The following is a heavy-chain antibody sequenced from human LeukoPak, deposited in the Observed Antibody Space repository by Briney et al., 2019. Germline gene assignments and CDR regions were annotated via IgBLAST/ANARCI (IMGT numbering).Heavy chain of an antibody. D-gene: IGHD3-10*01. V-gene: IGHV3-53*01. CDR3: AKDVFYYDSPLYGSGSVGLDY. Sequence: PGGSLRLSCAASGFTVGSNYMSWVRQSPGKGLEWVSAMYITGSTHYADSVKGRFTISRDNSKNTLYLQMNSLRAEDTAVYHCAKDVFYYDSPLYGSGSVGLDYWGQGTLVTVSS. J-gene: IGHJ4*02. CDR2: MYITGST. CDR1: GFTVGSNY.